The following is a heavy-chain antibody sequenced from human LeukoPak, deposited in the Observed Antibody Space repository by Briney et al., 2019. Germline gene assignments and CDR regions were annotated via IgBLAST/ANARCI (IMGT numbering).Heavy chain of an antibody. CDR3: ARDQIVVVTPTYDYYYGMDV. Sequence: SSETLSLTCTVSDGSISSSSYHWGWIRQPLGKGLEWIGSIYYSGSTYYNPSLKSRVTISVDTSKNQFSLKLSSVTAADTAVYYCARDQIVVVTPTYDYYYGMDVWGQGTTVTVSS. V-gene: IGHV4-39*07. CDR1: DGSISSSSYH. D-gene: IGHD2-21*02. CDR2: IYYSGST. J-gene: IGHJ6*02.